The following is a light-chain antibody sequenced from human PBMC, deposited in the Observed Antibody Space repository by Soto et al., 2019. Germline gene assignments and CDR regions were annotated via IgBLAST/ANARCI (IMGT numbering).Light chain of an antibody. Sequence: DIQMTQSPSILSASVGDAVTLTCRASESIDNWLAWYQQKPGKAPKLLIFAASTLIRGVPSRVSGSGSGTEFTLTISSLQPDDFATYYCQQFNSYSPGAFGQGTKVDIK. CDR1: ESIDNW. CDR2: AAS. J-gene: IGKJ1*01. V-gene: IGKV1-5*01. CDR3: QQFNSYSPGA.